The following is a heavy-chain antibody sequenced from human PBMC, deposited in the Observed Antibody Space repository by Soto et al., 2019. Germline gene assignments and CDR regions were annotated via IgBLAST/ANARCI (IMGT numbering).Heavy chain of an antibody. J-gene: IGHJ3*02. D-gene: IGHD3-3*01. CDR3: ARGNYDFWSGYSTRWDI. Sequence: SETLSLTCTVSGGSISSYYWSWIRQPPGKGLEWIGYIYYSGSTNYNPSLKSRVTISVDTSKNQFSLKLSSVTAADTAVYYCARGNYDFWSGYSTRWDIWGQGTMVTVSS. V-gene: IGHV4-59*01. CDR1: GGSISSYY. CDR2: IYYSGST.